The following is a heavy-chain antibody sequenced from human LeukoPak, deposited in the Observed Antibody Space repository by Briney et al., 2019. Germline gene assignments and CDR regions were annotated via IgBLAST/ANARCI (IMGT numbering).Heavy chain of an antibody. D-gene: IGHD2-15*01. V-gene: IGHV4-34*01. CDR2: INHSGST. CDR1: GGSFSGYY. J-gene: IGHJ4*02. CDR3: ARDRSGGYGLFDY. Sequence: PSETLSLTCAVYGGSFSGYYWSWIRQPPGKGLEWIGEINHSGSTNYNPSLKSRVTISVDASKNQFSLKLSSVTAADTAVYYCARDRSGGYGLFDYWGQGTLVTVSS.